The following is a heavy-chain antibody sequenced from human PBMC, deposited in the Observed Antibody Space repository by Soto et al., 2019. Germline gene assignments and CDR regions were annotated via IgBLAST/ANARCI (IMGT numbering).Heavy chain of an antibody. D-gene: IGHD1-26*01. CDR2: IIPILGIA. CDR1: GGTFSSYT. Sequence: QVQLVQSGAEVKKPGSSVKVSCKASGGTFSSYTISWVRQAPGQGLEWMGRIIPILGIANYAQKFQGRVTITADKSTSTAYMELSSLRSEHPAVYYCAHGRWEESSVGSRASFAPWGQGPLVTFSS. V-gene: IGHV1-69*02. J-gene: IGHJ5*02. CDR3: AHGRWEESSVGSRASFAP.